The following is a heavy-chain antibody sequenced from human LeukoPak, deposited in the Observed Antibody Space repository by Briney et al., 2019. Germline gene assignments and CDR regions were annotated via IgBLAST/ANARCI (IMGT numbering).Heavy chain of an antibody. CDR2: IYHSGST. D-gene: IGHD4-17*01. CDR1: GVSISSGGYS. Sequence: SETLSLTCAVSGVSISSGGYSWSWIRQPPGKGLEWIGYIYHSGSTYYNPSLKSRVTISVDRSKNQFSLKLSSVTAADTAVYYCARLGRAVRGFDYWGQGTLVTVSS. V-gene: IGHV4-30-2*01. CDR3: ARLGRAVRGFDY. J-gene: IGHJ4*02.